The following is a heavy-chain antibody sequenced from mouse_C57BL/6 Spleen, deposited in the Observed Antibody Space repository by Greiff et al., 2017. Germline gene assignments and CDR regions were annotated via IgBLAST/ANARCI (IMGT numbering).Heavy chain of an antibody. CDR2: ISYDGSN. J-gene: IGHJ3*01. Sequence: ESGPGLVKPSQSLSLTCSVTGYSITSGYYWNWIRQFPGNKLEWMGYISYDGSNNYNPSLKNRISITRDTSKNQFFLKLNSVTTEDTATYYCAREIGLRFAYWGQGTLVTVSA. CDR1: GYSITSGYY. V-gene: IGHV3-6*01. D-gene: IGHD2-4*01. CDR3: AREIGLRFAY.